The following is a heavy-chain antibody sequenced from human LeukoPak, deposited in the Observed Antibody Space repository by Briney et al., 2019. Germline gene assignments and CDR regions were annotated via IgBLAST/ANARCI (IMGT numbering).Heavy chain of an antibody. CDR3: ATLTIAAAGTSDFDY. Sequence: PGGSLRLSCAASGFTFSSYSMNWVRQAPGKGLEWVSSISSSSSYIYYADSVKGRFTISRDNAKNSLYLQMNSLRAEDTAVCYCATLTIAAAGTSDFDYWGQGTLVTVSS. D-gene: IGHD6-13*01. J-gene: IGHJ4*02. CDR1: GFTFSSYS. CDR2: ISSSSSYI. V-gene: IGHV3-21*01.